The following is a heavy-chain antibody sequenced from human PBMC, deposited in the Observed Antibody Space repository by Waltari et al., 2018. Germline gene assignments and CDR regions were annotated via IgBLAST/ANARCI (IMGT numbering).Heavy chain of an antibody. Sequence: QLQLQESAPGLVKPSETLSLTCTISGVSISRSSSYWACIRPPPGKGLEWSGNIYYSGSTYYNPSLKSRITISVDTSKNQFSLKLSSVTATDTAVYYCARRAGGTDGYTSYFDYWGQGTLVTVSS. CDR1: GVSISRSSSY. J-gene: IGHJ4*02. CDR2: IYYSGST. V-gene: IGHV4-39*01. CDR3: ARRAGGTDGYTSYFDY. D-gene: IGHD5-12*01.